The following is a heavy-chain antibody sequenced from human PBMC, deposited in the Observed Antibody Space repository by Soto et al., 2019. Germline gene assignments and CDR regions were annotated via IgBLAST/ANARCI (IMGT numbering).Heavy chain of an antibody. D-gene: IGHD2-15*01. CDR3: ARYCSGGSCANFDY. V-gene: IGHV4-39*01. Sequence: QLQLQESGPGLVKPSETLSLTCTVSGGSISSSSYYWGWIRQPPGKGLEWIGSIYYSGSTYYNPSLKSPVTISVDTSKNQFSLQLSSVTAADTAVYYCARYCSGGSCANFDYWGQGALVTVSS. CDR2: IYYSGST. CDR1: GGSISSSSYY. J-gene: IGHJ4*02.